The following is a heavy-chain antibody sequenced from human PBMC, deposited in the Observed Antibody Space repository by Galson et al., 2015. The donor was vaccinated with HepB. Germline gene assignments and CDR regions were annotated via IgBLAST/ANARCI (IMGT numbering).Heavy chain of an antibody. V-gene: IGHV1-2*02. D-gene: IGHD6-19*01. J-gene: IGHJ4*02. CDR2: INPNSGGT. CDR3: ARSYSSGSTIDY. CDR1: GYTFTGYY. Sequence: SVKVSCKASGYTFTGYYMHWVRQAPGQGLEWMGWINPNSGGTNYAQKFQGRVTMTRDTSISTAYMELSRLRSDDTAVYYCARSYSSGSTIDYWGQGTLVTVSS.